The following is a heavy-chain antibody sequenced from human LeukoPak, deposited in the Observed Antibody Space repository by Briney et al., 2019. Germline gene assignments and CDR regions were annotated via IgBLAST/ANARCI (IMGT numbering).Heavy chain of an antibody. CDR2: IYPGDSDT. CDR3: AISSWGDMDV. CDR1: GYTFTSYW. J-gene: IGHJ6*02. V-gene: IGHV5-51*01. D-gene: IGHD1-26*01. Sequence: KVSCKASGYTFTSYWIGWVRQMPGKGLEWMGIIYPGDSDTRYSPSFQGQVTISADKSITTAYLQWSSLKASDTAMYYCAISSWGDMDVWGQGTTVTVSS.